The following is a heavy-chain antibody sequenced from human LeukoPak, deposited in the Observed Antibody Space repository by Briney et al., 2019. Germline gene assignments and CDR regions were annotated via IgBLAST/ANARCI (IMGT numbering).Heavy chain of an antibody. CDR1: GGSFSGYY. D-gene: IGHD2-2*01. CDR2: INHSGST. V-gene: IGHV4-34*01. Sequence: SETLSLTCAVYGGSFSGYYWSWIRQPPGKGLEWIGEINHSGSTNYNPSLKSRVTISVDTSKNQFSLKLSSVTAADTAVYYCARGYCSSTSCYYRLWGQGTLVTVSS. J-gene: IGHJ4*02. CDR3: ARGYCSSTSCYYRL.